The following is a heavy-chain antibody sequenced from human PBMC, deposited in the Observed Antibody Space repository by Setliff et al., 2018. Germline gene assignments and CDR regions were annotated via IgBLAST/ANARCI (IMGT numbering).Heavy chain of an antibody. CDR1: GASISSDNW. Sequence: TLSLTCAVSGASISSDNWWSWVRQPPGEGLERIGEIYHTENSNYNPSLKSRVTISIDKFSHQFSLRLTSVTAADTAVYYCARTPRGGNSAFDIWGQGTMVTVSS. CDR3: ARTPRGGNSAFDI. V-gene: IGHV4-4*02. D-gene: IGHD2-21*01. J-gene: IGHJ3*02. CDR2: IYHTENS.